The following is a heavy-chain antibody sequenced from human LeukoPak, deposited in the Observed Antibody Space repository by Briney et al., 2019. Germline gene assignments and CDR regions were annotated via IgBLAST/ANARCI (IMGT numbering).Heavy chain of an antibody. D-gene: IGHD3-22*01. J-gene: IGHJ4*02. CDR1: GGSISSSSYY. V-gene: IGHV4-39*01. CDR3: ASDGKYYYDRSGSAIFDY. Sequence: SETLSLTCTVSGGSISSSSYYWGWIRQPPGKGLEWIGSIYYSGSTYYNPSLKSRVTISADTSKNRFSLKLSSVTAADTAVYYCASDGKYYYDRSGSAIFDYWGQGTLVTVSS. CDR2: IYYSGST.